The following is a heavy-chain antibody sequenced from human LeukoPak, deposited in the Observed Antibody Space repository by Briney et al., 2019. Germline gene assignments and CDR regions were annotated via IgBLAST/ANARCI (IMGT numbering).Heavy chain of an antibody. D-gene: IGHD4-17*01. CDR3: ARGPMTTETNYFDY. Sequence: ASVKVSCKASGYTFTGYYMHWVRQAPGQGLEWMGWINPNSGGTNYAQKFQVRVTMTRDTSISTAYMELSRLRSDDTAVCYCARGPMTTETNYFDYWGQGTLVTVSS. CDR1: GYTFTGYY. CDR2: INPNSGGT. V-gene: IGHV1-2*02. J-gene: IGHJ4*02.